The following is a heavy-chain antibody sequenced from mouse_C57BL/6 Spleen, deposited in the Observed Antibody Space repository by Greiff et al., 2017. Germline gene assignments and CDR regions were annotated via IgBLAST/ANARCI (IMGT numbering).Heavy chain of an antibody. J-gene: IGHJ2*01. CDR2: IDPSDSET. V-gene: IGHV1-52*01. Sequence: QVQLQQPGAELVRPGSSVKLSCKASGYTFTSYWMHWVKQRPIQGLEWIGNIDPSDSETHYNQKFKDKATLTVDKSSSTAYMQLSSLTSEDSAVYYCARPRYYSSSYYFDYWGQGTTLTVSS. D-gene: IGHD2-5*01. CDR3: ARPRYYSSSYYFDY. CDR1: GYTFTSYW.